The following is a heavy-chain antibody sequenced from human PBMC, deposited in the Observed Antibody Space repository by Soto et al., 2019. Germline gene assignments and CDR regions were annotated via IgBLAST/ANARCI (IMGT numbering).Heavy chain of an antibody. V-gene: IGHV3-23*01. Sequence: EVQLLESGGGLVQPGGSLRLSCAASGFTFSSYAMSWVRQAPGKGLEWVSAISGSGGSTYYADSVKGRFTISRDNSKNPLYLQINSLTAEDPAVYYCAKNGAMEGRRFQGYSSGLYQTDYWGQGTLVTVSS. J-gene: IGHJ4*02. CDR2: ISGSGGST. D-gene: IGHD6-19*01. CDR3: AKNGAMEGRRFQGYSSGLYQTDY. CDR1: GFTFSSYA.